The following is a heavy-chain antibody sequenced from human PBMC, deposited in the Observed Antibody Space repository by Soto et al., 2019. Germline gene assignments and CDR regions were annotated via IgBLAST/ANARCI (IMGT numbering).Heavy chain of an antibody. D-gene: IGHD3-9*01. CDR3: ARDDAELRYFDPTPPNNWFDP. CDR2: INPSGGST. J-gene: IGHJ5*02. CDR1: GYTFTSYY. Sequence: GASVKVSCKASGYTFTSYYMHWVRQAPGQGLEWMGIINPSGGSTSYAQKFQGRVTMTRDTSTSTVYMELSSLRSEDTAVYYCARDDAELRYFDPTPPNNWFDPWGQGTLVTVSS. V-gene: IGHV1-46*01.